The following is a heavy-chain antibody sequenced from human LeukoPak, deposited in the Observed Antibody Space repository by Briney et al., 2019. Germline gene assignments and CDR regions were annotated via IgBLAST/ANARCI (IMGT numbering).Heavy chain of an antibody. CDR1: GFAVSSYA. Sequence: PGGSLRLSCVASGFAVSSYAMHWVRQAPGKGLEWVAVISYDGSNKYYADSVKGRFTISRDNSKNTLYLQMNSLRAEDTAVYYCAPSSSSPVGWGQGTLVTVSS. J-gene: IGHJ4*02. V-gene: IGHV3-30-3*01. CDR2: ISYDGSNK. D-gene: IGHD6-13*01. CDR3: APSSSSPVG.